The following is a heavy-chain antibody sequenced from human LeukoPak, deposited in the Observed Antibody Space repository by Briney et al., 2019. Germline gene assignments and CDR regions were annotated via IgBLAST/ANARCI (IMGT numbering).Heavy chain of an antibody. Sequence: ASVKVSCKASGYTFTGYYMHWVRQAPGQGLEWMGWINPNSGGTNYAQKFQGRVTMTRDTSISTAYMELSRLRSDDTAVYYCARVHYYDSSGYYKNNWFDPWGQGTLVTVSS. CDR3: ARVHYYDSSGYYKNNWFDP. CDR2: INPNSGGT. V-gene: IGHV1-2*02. J-gene: IGHJ5*02. CDR1: GYTFTGYY. D-gene: IGHD3-22*01.